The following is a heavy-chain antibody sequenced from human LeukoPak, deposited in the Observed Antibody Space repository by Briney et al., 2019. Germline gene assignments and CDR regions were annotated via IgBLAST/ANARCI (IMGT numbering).Heavy chain of an antibody. CDR2: ISYDGSNK. V-gene: IGHV3-30*18. J-gene: IGHJ4*02. Sequence: GGSLRLSCAASGFTFSTYAVNWVRQAPGKGLEWVAVISYDGSNKYYADSVKGRFTISRDNSKNTLYLQMNSLRAEDTAVYYCAKDRGSGSYKYYFDYWGQGTLVTVSS. CDR3: AKDRGSGSYKYYFDY. D-gene: IGHD1-26*01. CDR1: GFTFSTYA.